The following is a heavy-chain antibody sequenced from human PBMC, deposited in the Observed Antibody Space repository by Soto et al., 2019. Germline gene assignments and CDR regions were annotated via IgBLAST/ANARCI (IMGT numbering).Heavy chain of an antibody. CDR2: ISYDGSYK. V-gene: IGHV3-30*03. Sequence: QVQLVESGGGVVQPGRSLRLSCAASGFTFSSYGMHWVRQAPGKGLEWVAVISYDGSYKYYADSVKGRFTISRDNSKNPRYLQMDSLSAEDTAVYYCARWNGGFDYWGQGTLVTVSS. CDR1: GFTFSSYG. CDR3: ARWNGGFDY. D-gene: IGHD3-16*01. J-gene: IGHJ4*02.